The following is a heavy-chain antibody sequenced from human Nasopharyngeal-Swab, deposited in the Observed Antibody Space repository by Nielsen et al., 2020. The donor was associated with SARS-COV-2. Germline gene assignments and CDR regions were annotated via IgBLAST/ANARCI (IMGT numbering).Heavy chain of an antibody. J-gene: IGHJ4*02. D-gene: IGHD1-26*01. CDR1: GGSISSGSYY. V-gene: IGHV4-61*02. Sequence: LRLSCAVYGGSISSGSYYWSWIRQPAGKGLEWIGRIYTSGSTNYNPSLKSRVTISVDTSKNQFSLKLSSVTAADTAVYYCARVGATFRDNEYFDYWGQGILVTVSS. CDR3: ARVGATFRDNEYFDY. CDR2: IYTSGST.